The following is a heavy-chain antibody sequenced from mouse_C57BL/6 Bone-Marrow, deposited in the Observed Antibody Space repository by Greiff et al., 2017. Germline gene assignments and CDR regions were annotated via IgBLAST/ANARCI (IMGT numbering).Heavy chain of an antibody. CDR2: INPGSGGT. V-gene: IGHV1-54*01. D-gene: IGHD1-1*01. Sequence: VQLQQSGAELVRPGPSVKVSCKASGYAFTNYLIEWVKQRPGQGLEWIGVINPGSGGTNYNEKFKGKATLTADKSSSTAYMQLSSLSSEDSAVYFCARDGVLRRGFAYWGQGTLVTVSA. J-gene: IGHJ3*01. CDR1: GYAFTNYL. CDR3: ARDGVLRRGFAY.